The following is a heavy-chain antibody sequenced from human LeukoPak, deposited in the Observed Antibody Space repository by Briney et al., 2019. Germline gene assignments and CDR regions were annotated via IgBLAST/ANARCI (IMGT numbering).Heavy chain of an antibody. CDR1: GYTFNSHG. CDR2: ISAYNGHT. CDR3: ARERMAAAEPSGDYFDY. D-gene: IGHD2-15*01. V-gene: IGHV1-18*01. J-gene: IGHJ4*02. Sequence: ASGKVSCKASGYTFNSHGITWVRQAPGQGLEWMGWISAYNGHTNYAQKLQGRVTMTTDTSTSTAYMELRSLRSDDTAVYYCARERMAAAEPSGDYFDYWGQGTLVTVSS.